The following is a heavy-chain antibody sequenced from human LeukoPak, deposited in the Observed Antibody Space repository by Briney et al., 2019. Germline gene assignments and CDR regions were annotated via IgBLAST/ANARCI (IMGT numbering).Heavy chain of an antibody. D-gene: IGHD3-10*01. Sequence: ASVKVSCRASGYTFTSYGISWVRQAPGQGLEWMGWISAYNGNTNYAQKLQGRVTMTTDTSTSTAYMELRSLRSDDTAVYYCARDRGLDVRGPIIDDYWGQGTLVTVSS. V-gene: IGHV1-18*01. CDR3: ARDRGLDVRGPIIDDY. CDR2: ISAYNGNT. CDR1: GYTFTSYG. J-gene: IGHJ4*02.